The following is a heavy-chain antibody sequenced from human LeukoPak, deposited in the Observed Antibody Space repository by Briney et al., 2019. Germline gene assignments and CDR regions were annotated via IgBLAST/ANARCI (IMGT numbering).Heavy chain of an antibody. Sequence: GRSLRLSCAASGFTFSSYGMHWVRQAPGKGLEWVAVISYDGSNKYYADSVKGRFTISRDNSKNTLYLQMNSLRAEDTAVYYCANLPTVTLDYWGQGTLVTVSS. CDR2: ISYDGSNK. CDR3: ANLPTVTLDY. CDR1: GFTFSSYG. V-gene: IGHV3-30*18. D-gene: IGHD4-17*01. J-gene: IGHJ4*02.